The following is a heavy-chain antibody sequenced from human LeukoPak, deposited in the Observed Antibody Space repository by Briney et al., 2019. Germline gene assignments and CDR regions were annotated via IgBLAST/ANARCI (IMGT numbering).Heavy chain of an antibody. J-gene: IGHJ5*02. CDR2: VYHSGST. D-gene: IGHD3-10*01. V-gene: IGHV4-59*01. CDR1: RGSITTYY. Sequence: SETLSPTCTVSRGSITTYYWSWIRQPAGKGLEWIGNVYHSGSTTYNHSLKSRVSMSVDMSKNQFSLNLRSVTAADTATYYCATDRQEGGSGSYWFDPWGQGTQVTVSS. CDR3: ATDRQEGGSGSYWFDP.